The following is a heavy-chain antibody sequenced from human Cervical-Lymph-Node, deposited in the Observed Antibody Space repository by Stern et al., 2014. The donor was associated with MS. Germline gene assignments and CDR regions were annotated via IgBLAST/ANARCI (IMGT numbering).Heavy chain of an antibody. CDR2: ISSSSSYI. J-gene: IGHJ4*02. V-gene: IGHV3-21*01. CDR1: GFNFSSYS. Sequence: EVQLVESGGGLVKPWGSLRLSCAASGFNFSSYSMNWVRQAPGTGLEWVSSISSSSSYIYYADSVKGRFTISRDNAKNSLYLQMNSLRAEDTAVYYCAREEFGELTAYFDYWGQGTLVTVSS. D-gene: IGHD3-10*01. CDR3: AREEFGELTAYFDY.